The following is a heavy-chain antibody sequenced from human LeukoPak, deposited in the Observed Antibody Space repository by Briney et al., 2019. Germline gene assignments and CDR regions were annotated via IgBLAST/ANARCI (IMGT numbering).Heavy chain of an antibody. V-gene: IGHV1-18*01. Sequence: VAPVKVSCKASGYTFTSYGISWVRQAPGQGLEWMGWISAYNGNTKYAQKLQGRVTMTTDTSTSTAYMELRSLRCDDTAVYYCARDQGSYSAFDYWGQGTLVTVSS. J-gene: IGHJ4*02. D-gene: IGHD1-26*01. CDR3: ARDQGSYSAFDY. CDR1: GYTFTSYG. CDR2: ISAYNGNT.